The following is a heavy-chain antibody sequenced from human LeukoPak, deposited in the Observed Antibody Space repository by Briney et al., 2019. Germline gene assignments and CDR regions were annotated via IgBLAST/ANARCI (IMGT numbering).Heavy chain of an antibody. J-gene: IGHJ4*02. CDR1: GYSISSGYY. CDR2: SYHSGST. V-gene: IGHV4-38-2*01. D-gene: IGHD2-2*01. CDR3: ASGVPAAPFDY. Sequence: SETLSLTCAVSGYSISSGYYWCWIRQPPGKGLEWIGSSYHSGSTYYNPSLKSRVTISLDTSKNQFSLKLSSVTAADTAVYYCASGVPAAPFDYWGQGALVTVSS.